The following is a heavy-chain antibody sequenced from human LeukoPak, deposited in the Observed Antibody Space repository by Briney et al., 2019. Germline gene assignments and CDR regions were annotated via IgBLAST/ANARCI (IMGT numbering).Heavy chain of an antibody. CDR1: GYTFTGYY. J-gene: IGHJ4*02. CDR2: INPNSGGT. V-gene: IGHV1-2*02. Sequence: ASVKVSCKASGYTFTGYYMHWVRQAPGQGLEWMGWINPNSGGTNYAQKFQGRVTMTRDTSISTVYMELSRLRSDDTAVYYCARGGAYYDSSGYYMFNLDYWGQGTLVTVSS. CDR3: ARGGAYYDSSGYYMFNLDY. D-gene: IGHD3-22*01.